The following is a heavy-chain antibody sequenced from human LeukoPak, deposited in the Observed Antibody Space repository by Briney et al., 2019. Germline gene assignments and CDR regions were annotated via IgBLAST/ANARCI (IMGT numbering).Heavy chain of an antibody. CDR2: IYHSGST. V-gene: IGHV4-4*02. D-gene: IGHD2-2*01. CDR1: GGSISSSNW. CDR3: ARSYCDSTSCYATLDS. Sequence: SSGTLSLTCAVSGGSISSSNWWSWVRQPPGKGLEWIGEIYHSGSTNYNPSLKSRVTISVDKSKNQFSLKLSSVTAADTAVYYCARSYCDSTSCYATLDSWGQGTLVTVSS. J-gene: IGHJ4*02.